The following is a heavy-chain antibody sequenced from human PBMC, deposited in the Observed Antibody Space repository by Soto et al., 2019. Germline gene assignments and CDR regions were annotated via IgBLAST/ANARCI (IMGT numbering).Heavy chain of an antibody. CDR1: GYTFAHYG. CDR2: ISGNNGAT. Sequence: QVQLMQSGAEVKKPGASVKVSCKASGYTFAHYGISWVRQAPGQGLEWMGWISGNNGATNYEPKMQGRVTMTIDTSTDTAYMDLRSMTSDDTAVYVCARDLKYFRVLGNWFDSWGQGTLVTVSS. D-gene: IGHD2-2*01. CDR3: ARDLKYFRVLGNWFDS. V-gene: IGHV1-18*04. J-gene: IGHJ5*01.